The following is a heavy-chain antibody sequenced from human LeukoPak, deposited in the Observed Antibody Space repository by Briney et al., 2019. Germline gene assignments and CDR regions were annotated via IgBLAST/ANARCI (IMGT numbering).Heavy chain of an antibody. Sequence: PSETLSLTCTVSGGSISSSSYYWGWIRQPPGKGLEWIVSIYYSGSTYYNPSLKSRVTISVDTSKNQFSLKLSSVTAADTAVYYCAREPSYYYDSSGYYVDYWGQGTLVTVSS. CDR1: GGSISSSSYY. V-gene: IGHV4-39*02. CDR2: IYYSGST. D-gene: IGHD3-22*01. CDR3: AREPSYYYDSSGYYVDY. J-gene: IGHJ4*02.